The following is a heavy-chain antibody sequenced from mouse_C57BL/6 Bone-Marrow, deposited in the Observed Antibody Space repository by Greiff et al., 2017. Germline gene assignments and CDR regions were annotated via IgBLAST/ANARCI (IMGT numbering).Heavy chain of an antibody. J-gene: IGHJ3*01. CDR2: IYPGSGNT. Sequence: QVQLQQSGPELVKPGASVKISCKASGYSFPSYYIHWVKQRPGQGLEWIGWIYPGSGNTKYNEKFKGKATLTADTSSSTAYMQLSSLTSEDSAVYYCARTWLLPLFAYWGQGTLVTVSA. CDR1: GYSFPSYY. D-gene: IGHD2-3*01. V-gene: IGHV1-66*01. CDR3: ARTWLLPLFAY.